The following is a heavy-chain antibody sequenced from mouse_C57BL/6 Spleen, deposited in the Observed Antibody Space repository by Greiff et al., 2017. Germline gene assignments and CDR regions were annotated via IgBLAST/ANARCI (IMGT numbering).Heavy chain of an antibody. Sequence: EVQLQESGAELVRPGASVKLSCTASGFNIKDDYMHWVKQRPEQGLEWIGWIDPENGDTEYASKFQGKANITADTTSNTAYLQLSSLTSEVTAVYYCTTRKVYDGYSWFAYWGQGTLVTVSA. V-gene: IGHV14-4*01. CDR3: TTRKVYDGYSWFAY. D-gene: IGHD2-3*01. CDR1: GFNIKDDY. CDR2: IDPENGDT. J-gene: IGHJ3*01.